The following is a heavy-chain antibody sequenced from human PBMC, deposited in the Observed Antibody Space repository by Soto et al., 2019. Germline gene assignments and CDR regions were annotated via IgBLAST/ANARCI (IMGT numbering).Heavy chain of an antibody. CDR3: AKRLDNFDY. J-gene: IGHJ4*02. CDR2: ISSSGGST. D-gene: IGHD3-9*01. Sequence: PGGSLRLSCAASGFTFSSYSMNWVRQAPGKGLEWVSSISSSGGSTYYADSVKGRFTISRDNSKNTLYLQMNSLRAEDTAVYYCAKRLDNFDYWGQGTLVTVSS. CDR1: GFTFSSYS. V-gene: IGHV3-23*01.